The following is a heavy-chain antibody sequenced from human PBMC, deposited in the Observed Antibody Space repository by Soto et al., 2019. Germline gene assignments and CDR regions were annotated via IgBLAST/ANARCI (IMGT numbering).Heavy chain of an antibody. CDR2: IDPKSGGT. CDR1: GPTFIAYY. D-gene: IGHD5-12*01. V-gene: IGHV1-2*02. CDR3: ARISVDVPE. Sequence: QLVQSGAEVKKPGASVKVSCKTSGPTFIAYYIHWVRQAPGQGLEWMGWIDPKSGGTTYEQKFLGRVTMTRDTSINTADMELNTLTSADTALYYCARISVDVPEWGQGTLITVSS. J-gene: IGHJ4*02.